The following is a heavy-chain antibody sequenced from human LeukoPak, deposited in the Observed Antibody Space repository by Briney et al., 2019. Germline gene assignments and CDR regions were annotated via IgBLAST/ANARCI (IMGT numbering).Heavy chain of an antibody. J-gene: IGHJ3*02. CDR3: ARDASLSSTSGAFDI. Sequence: VASVKVSCKASGYTFTSYGISWVRQAPGQGLEWMGWISAYNGNTNYAQELQGRVTMTTDTSTSTAYMELRSLRSDDTAVYYCARDASLSSTSGAFDIWGQGTMVTVSS. D-gene: IGHD2-2*01. CDR1: GYTFTSYG. V-gene: IGHV1-18*01. CDR2: ISAYNGNT.